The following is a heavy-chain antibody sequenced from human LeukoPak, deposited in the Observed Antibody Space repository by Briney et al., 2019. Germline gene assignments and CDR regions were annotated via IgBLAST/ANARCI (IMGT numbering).Heavy chain of an antibody. J-gene: IGHJ4*02. CDR3: ARVEVEWLAFDY. D-gene: IGHD6-19*01. CDR2: ISSSGSTI. V-gene: IGHV3-48*03. CDR1: GFTFSSCE. Sequence: GGSLRLSCAASGFTFSSCEMNWVRQAPGKGLEWVSYISSSGSTIYYADSVKGRFTISRDNTKSSLYLQMNSLRAEDTAVYYCARVEVEWLAFDYWGQGTLVTVSS.